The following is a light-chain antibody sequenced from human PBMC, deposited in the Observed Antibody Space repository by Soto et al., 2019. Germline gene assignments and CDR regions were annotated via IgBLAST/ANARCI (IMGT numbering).Light chain of an antibody. CDR3: QQYQTSTT. CDR1: QSVGSDL. V-gene: IGKV3-20*01. J-gene: IGKJ4*01. Sequence: LVLTQSPGTLSLSPGERATLSCRASQSVGSDLLAWYQQKPGQAPRLLISSDSRRASGIPDRFSGSGSGTDVTLTIRSLEAEDSAVYWCQQYQTSTTFGGGTKVAIK. CDR2: SDS.